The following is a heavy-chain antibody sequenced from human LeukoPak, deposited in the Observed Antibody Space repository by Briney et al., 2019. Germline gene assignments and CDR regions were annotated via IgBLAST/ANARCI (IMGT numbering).Heavy chain of an antibody. D-gene: IGHD2-15*01. CDR2: IYYTRAA. Sequence: SETLSLTCTVSGGPISGYFWSCIRQPPGRGRVFIGYIYYTRAALSNPSLKSRVTMPVDTFKNQFSLKLSSVAAADTAVYYCARQDPVGYYQHGMDVWGQGTTVTVSS. CDR3: ARQDPVGYYQHGMDV. V-gene: IGHV4-59*08. J-gene: IGHJ6*02. CDR1: GGPISGYF.